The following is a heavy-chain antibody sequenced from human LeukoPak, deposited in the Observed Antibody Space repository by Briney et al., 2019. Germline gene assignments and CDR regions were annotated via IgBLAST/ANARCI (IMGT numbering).Heavy chain of an antibody. CDR1: GFTFSNYW. D-gene: IGHD1-7*01. J-gene: IGHJ3*02. CDR3: AREIFRYNWNYGAFDI. CDR2: INNDGSSA. Sequence: PGGSLRLSCAASGFTFSNYWMHWVRQAPGKGLVWVSCINNDGSSASFADPVKGRFTISRDNARNTVDLQMSSLRAEDTAVYYCAREIFRYNWNYGAFDIWGQGTMVTVSS. V-gene: IGHV3-74*01.